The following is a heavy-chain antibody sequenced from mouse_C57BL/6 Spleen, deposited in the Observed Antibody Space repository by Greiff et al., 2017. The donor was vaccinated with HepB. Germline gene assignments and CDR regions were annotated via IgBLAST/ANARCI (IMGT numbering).Heavy chain of an antibody. J-gene: IGHJ3*01. D-gene: IGHD1-1*01. CDR2: IYPGNSDT. Sequence: EVKLQQSGTVLARPGASVKMSCKTSGYTFTSYCMHWVKQRPGQGLEWMGAIYPGNSDTSYNQKFKGKAKLTAVTSASTAYMELSSLTNEDSAVYYSTCSYYCWSNSWFAYWGQGTLVTVSA. V-gene: IGHV1-5*01. CDR1: GYTFTSYC. CDR3: TCSYYCWSNSWFAY.